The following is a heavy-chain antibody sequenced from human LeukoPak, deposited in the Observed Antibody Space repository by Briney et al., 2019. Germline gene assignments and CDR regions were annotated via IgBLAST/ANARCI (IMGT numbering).Heavy chain of an antibody. CDR2: TYPGDSDT. D-gene: IGHD4-17*01. J-gene: IGHJ4*02. CDR3: ARPGDNGKFDY. V-gene: IGHV5-51*01. Sequence: GESLKISCKGSGYSFTSYWIGWVRQMPGKGLEWMGITYPGDSDTRYTPSFQGQVTISADKSISTAYLQWSSLKAPDTAIYYCARPGDNGKFDYWGQGTLVTVSS. CDR1: GYSFTSYW.